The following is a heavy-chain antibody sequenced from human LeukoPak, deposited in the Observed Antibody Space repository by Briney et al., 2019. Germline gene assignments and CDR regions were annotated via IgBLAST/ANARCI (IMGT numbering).Heavy chain of an antibody. J-gene: IGHJ4*02. CDR3: ARGRRGSYGKPDY. Sequence: ASVKVSCKASGYTFTSYDINWVRQATGQGLEWMGWLNPNSGNTGYAQKFQGRVTITRNTSISTAYMELSSLRSEDTAVYYCARGRRGSYGKPDYWGQGTLVTVSS. CDR2: LNPNSGNT. V-gene: IGHV1-8*03. D-gene: IGHD1-26*01. CDR1: GYTFTSYD.